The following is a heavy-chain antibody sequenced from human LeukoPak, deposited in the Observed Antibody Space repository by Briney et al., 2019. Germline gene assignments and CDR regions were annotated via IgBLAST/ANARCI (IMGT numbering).Heavy chain of an antibody. V-gene: IGHV5-51*01. D-gene: IGHD2-21*02. Sequence: LGESLKISCKGSGYSFTSYWIGWVRQMPGKGLEWMGIIYLGDSDTRYSPSFQGQVTISADKSISTAYLQWSSLKASETAMYYCARSDPGTYYYYGMDVWGQGTTVTVSS. CDR1: GYSFTSYW. J-gene: IGHJ6*02. CDR2: IYLGDSDT. CDR3: ARSDPGTYYYYGMDV.